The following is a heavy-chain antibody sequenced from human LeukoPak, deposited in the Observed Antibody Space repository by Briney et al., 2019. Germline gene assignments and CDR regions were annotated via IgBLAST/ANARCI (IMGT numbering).Heavy chain of an antibody. CDR3: VRVRTRAFDL. J-gene: IGHJ3*01. CDR2: ISSSSSYI. Sequence: GGSLRLSCAAAGFTFSSYSMNWVRQAPGKGLEWVSFISSSSSYIYYADSVKGRFTISRDNAKNSLYLQMNSLRVDDTAVYFCVRVRTRAFDLWGQGTLVTASS. CDR1: GFTFSSYS. V-gene: IGHV3-21*01.